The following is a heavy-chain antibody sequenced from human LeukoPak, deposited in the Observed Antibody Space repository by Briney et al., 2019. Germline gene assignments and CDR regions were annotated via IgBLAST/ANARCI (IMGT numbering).Heavy chain of an antibody. V-gene: IGHV4-59*12. CDR1: GGSISSYY. J-gene: IGHJ3*02. CDR2: IYHSGST. CDR3: ARPRHGPDAFDI. Sequence: TSETLSLTCTVSGGSISSYYWSWIRQPPGKGLEWIGYIYHSGSTYYNPSLKSRVTISVDRSKNQFSLKLSSVTAADTAVYYCARPRHGPDAFDIWGQGTMVTVSS.